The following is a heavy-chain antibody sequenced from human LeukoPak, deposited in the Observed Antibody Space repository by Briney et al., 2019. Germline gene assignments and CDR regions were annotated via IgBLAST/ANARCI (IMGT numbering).Heavy chain of an antibody. CDR2: IYYGGST. CDR1: GGSISSYY. J-gene: IGHJ4*02. V-gene: IGHV4-59*08. D-gene: IGHD4-17*01. CDR3: ARSYGTNDY. Sequence: PSETLSLTCTVSGGSISSYYWSWIRQPPGKGLEWIGYIYYGGSTNYNPSLKSRVTISVDTSKNQFSLKLSSVTAADTAVYYCARSYGTNDYWGQGTLVTVSS.